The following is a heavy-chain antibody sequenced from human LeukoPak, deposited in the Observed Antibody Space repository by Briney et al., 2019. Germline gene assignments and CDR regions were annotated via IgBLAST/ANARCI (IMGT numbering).Heavy chain of an antibody. V-gene: IGHV4-39*07. J-gene: IGHJ5*02. Sequence: PSETLSLTCTVSGGSISSSNYYWGWIRQPPGKGLEWIGSIYYTGSTYYNPSLKSRVTISVDTSKNQFSLKLSSVTAADTAVYYCARILYGSANWFDPWGQGTLVTVSS. CDR2: IYYTGST. D-gene: IGHD3-10*01. CDR1: GGSISSSNYY. CDR3: ARILYGSANWFDP.